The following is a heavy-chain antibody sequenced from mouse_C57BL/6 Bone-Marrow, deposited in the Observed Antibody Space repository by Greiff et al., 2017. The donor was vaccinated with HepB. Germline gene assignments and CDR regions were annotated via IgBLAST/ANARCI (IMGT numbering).Heavy chain of an antibody. J-gene: IGHJ2*01. CDR1: GFTFSSYG. V-gene: IGHV5-6*02. D-gene: IGHD1-1*01. Sequence: EVKLMESGGDLVKPGGSLKLSCAASGFTFSSYGMSWVRQTPDKRLEWVATISSGGSYTYYPDSVKGRFTISRDNAKNTLYLQMSSLKSEDTARYYCARRDYGSSYGYWGQGTTLTVSS. CDR2: ISSGGSYT. CDR3: ARRDYGSSYGY.